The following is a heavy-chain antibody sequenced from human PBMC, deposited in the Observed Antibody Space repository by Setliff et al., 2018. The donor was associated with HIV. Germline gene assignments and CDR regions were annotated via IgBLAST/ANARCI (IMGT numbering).Heavy chain of an antibody. D-gene: IGHD3-22*01. V-gene: IGHV3-30*07. CDR1: GFTFSTFA. CDR2: ISYDGSRI. J-gene: IGHJ4*02. Sequence: GGSLRLSCVASGFTFSTFAMHWVRQAPGKGLEWVSVISYDGSRIVYADSVRGRFTISRDNSKNTLYLQMNSLRAEDTALYYCARKYYYDSSGYYSFDYWGQGALVTVSS. CDR3: ARKYYYDSSGYYSFDY.